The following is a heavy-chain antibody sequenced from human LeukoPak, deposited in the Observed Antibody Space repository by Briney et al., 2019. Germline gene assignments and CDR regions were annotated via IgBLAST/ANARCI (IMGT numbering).Heavy chain of an antibody. J-gene: IGHJ5*02. Sequence: GGSLRLSCADSGFTFSNYWMSWVRHAPGKGLEWVANINRDGSVKYYVESVKGRFTISRDNAKNSRYLQMNTLRAEDTAVYYCARGYYDSLTGYYQANWFDPWGQGTLVTVSS. CDR2: INRDGSVK. D-gene: IGHD3-9*01. CDR3: ARGYYDSLTGYYQANWFDP. CDR1: GFTFSNYW. V-gene: IGHV3-7*03.